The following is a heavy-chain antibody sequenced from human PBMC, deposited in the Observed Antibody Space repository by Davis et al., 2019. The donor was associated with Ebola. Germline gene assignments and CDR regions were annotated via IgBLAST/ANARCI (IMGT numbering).Heavy chain of an antibody. D-gene: IGHD2/OR15-2a*01. Sequence: SETLSLTCTVSGGSISSSSYYWGWIRQPPGKGLEWIGSIYYSGSTYYNPSLKSRVTISVDTSKNQFSLKLSPVTAADTAVYYCARENWFDPWGQGTLVTVSS. CDR2: IYYSGST. J-gene: IGHJ5*02. V-gene: IGHV4-39*01. CDR3: ARENWFDP. CDR1: GGSISSSSYY.